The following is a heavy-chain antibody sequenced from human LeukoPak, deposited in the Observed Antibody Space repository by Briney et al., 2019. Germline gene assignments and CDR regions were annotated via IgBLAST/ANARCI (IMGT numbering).Heavy chain of an antibody. Sequence: GGSLRLSCAASGFTFSSYAMHWVRQAPGKGLEYVSAISSNGDSTYYANFVEGRFTISRDNSKNTLYLQMASLRGEDTAVYYCARAPREGFSGSYHDYWGRGTLVTISS. CDR2: ISSNGDST. J-gene: IGHJ4*02. CDR1: GFTFSSYA. D-gene: IGHD1-26*01. V-gene: IGHV3-64*01. CDR3: ARAPREGFSGSYHDY.